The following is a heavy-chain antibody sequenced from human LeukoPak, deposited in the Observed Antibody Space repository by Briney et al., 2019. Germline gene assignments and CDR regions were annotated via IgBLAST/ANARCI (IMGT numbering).Heavy chain of an antibody. Sequence: PGGSLRLSCAASGFTFSSFWMHWVRQAPGKGLLWVSRVNSDGSSTSYADSVKGRFTISRDNAKNSLYLQMNSLRADDTAVYYCARLTYSSSWFRDYWGQGTLVTVSS. V-gene: IGHV3-74*01. CDR3: ARLTYSSSWFRDY. D-gene: IGHD6-13*01. CDR1: GFTFSSFW. CDR2: VNSDGSST. J-gene: IGHJ4*02.